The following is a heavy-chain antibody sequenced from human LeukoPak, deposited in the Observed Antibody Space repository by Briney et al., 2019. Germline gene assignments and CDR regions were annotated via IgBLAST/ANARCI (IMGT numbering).Heavy chain of an antibody. D-gene: IGHD5-12*01. CDR3: AVVDIVGGPYYYGMDV. CDR1: GYTFTSYG. V-gene: IGHV1-18*01. Sequence: ASVKVSCKASGYTFTSYGISWVRQAPGQGLEWMGWISAYNGNTNYAQKLQGRVTMTTDTSTSTAYMELRSLRPDDTAVYYCAVVDIVGGPYYYGMDVWGQGTTVTVSS. CDR2: ISAYNGNT. J-gene: IGHJ6*02.